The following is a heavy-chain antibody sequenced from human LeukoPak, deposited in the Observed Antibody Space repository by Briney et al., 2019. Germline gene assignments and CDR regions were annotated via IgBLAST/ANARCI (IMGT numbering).Heavy chain of an antibody. CDR1: GLIFSKYW. D-gene: IGHD3-10*01. V-gene: IGHV3-7*03. Sequence: GGSLRLSCAASGLIFSKYWMTWVRQAPGKGLEWVASIKPDGSEKYYLDSVKGRFTISRDNAKNSLYLQMNSLRAEDMALYYCAKDGGERPYGSGSYLSYWGQGTLVTVSS. CDR2: IKPDGSEK. J-gene: IGHJ4*02. CDR3: AKDGGERPYGSGSYLSY.